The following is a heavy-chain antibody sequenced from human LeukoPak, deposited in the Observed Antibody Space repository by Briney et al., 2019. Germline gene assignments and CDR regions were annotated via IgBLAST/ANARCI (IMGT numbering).Heavy chain of an antibody. J-gene: IGHJ3*02. CDR2: IYPGDSDT. CDR1: GYSFTSYW. D-gene: IGHD3-22*01. V-gene: IGHV5-51*01. CDR3: ARAYDSSGSLSDAFDI. Sequence: GESLKISCKGSGYSFTSYWIGWVRQMPGKGLEWMGIIYPGDSDTRYSPSFQGQVTISADKSISTAYLQWSSLKASDTAMYYCARAYDSSGSLSDAFDIWGQGTTVTVSS.